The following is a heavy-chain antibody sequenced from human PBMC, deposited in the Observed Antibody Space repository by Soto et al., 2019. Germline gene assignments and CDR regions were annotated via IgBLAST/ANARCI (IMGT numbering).Heavy chain of an antibody. Sequence: SETLSLTCAVSGYSISSGCYWGWIRQPPGKGLEWIGSIYYSGSTYYNPSLKSRVTISLDTSKNQFSLKLSSVTAADTAVYYCARGSYGMDVWGQGTTVTVSS. CDR2: IYYSGST. CDR3: ARGSYGMDV. CDR1: GYSISSGCY. J-gene: IGHJ6*02. D-gene: IGHD3-10*01. V-gene: IGHV4-38-2*01.